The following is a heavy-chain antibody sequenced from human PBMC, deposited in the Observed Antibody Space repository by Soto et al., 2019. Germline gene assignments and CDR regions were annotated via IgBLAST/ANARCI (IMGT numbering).Heavy chain of an antibody. V-gene: IGHV1-18*01. CDR2: ISGYNGDT. D-gene: IGHD3-22*01. Sequence: ASVKVSCKASGYTFTSYGISWVRQAPGQGLAWMGWISGYNGDTNYAQKFQGRVTLTTDTSTSTAYLEVMTLRSDDTAVYYCAREGSYHDFDYWGLGTLVT. CDR3: AREGSYHDFDY. J-gene: IGHJ4*02. CDR1: GYTFTSYG.